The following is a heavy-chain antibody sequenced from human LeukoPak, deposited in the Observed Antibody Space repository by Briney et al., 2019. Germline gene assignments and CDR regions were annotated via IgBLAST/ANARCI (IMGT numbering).Heavy chain of an antibody. D-gene: IGHD6-13*01. CDR2: IYYSGST. Sequence: SETLSLTCAVSGGSISSSSYYWGWIRQPPGKGLEWIGSIYYSGSTYYNPSLKSRVTISVDTSKNQFSLKLSSVTAADTAVYYCARQSEQQLVSDWFDPWGQGTLVTVSS. J-gene: IGHJ5*02. CDR3: ARQSEQQLVSDWFDP. V-gene: IGHV4-39*01. CDR1: GGSISSSSYY.